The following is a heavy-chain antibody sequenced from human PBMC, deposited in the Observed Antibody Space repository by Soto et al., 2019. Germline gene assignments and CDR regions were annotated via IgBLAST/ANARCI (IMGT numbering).Heavy chain of an antibody. CDR1: GDSMSSYY. CDR2: ISATGTT. Sequence: QVQLQESGPGLVEPSETLSLTCTVSGDSMSSYYWSWIRQSAEKGLEWIGRISATGTTTYIPSLKSRITLSVDTSKNQFSLNLKFVTAADTAVYFCARDQSGAGDFWGQGTVVTVS. V-gene: IGHV4-4*07. D-gene: IGHD7-27*01. J-gene: IGHJ3*01. CDR3: ARDQSGAGDF.